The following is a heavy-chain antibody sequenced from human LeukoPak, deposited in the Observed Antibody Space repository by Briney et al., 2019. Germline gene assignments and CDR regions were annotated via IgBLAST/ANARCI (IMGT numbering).Heavy chain of an antibody. CDR2: ISGSGGST. V-gene: IGHV3-23*01. CDR3: ARDVVMVRGVGGFDY. CDR1: GFTFSSYA. J-gene: IGHJ4*02. Sequence: GGSLRLSCAASGFTFSSYAMSWVRRAPGKGLEWVSAISGSGGSTYYADSVKGRFTISRDNSKNTLYLQMNSLRAEDTAVYYCARDVVMVRGVGGFDYWGQGTLVTVSS. D-gene: IGHD3-10*01.